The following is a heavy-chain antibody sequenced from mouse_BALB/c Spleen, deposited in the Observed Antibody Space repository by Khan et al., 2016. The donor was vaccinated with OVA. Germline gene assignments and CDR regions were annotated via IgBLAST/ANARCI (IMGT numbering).Heavy chain of an antibody. CDR1: GFTFNNYA. CDR2: VSSGGSYT. Sequence: EVKLEESGGGLVKPGGSLKLSCAASGFTFNNYAMSWVRQTPEKRLEWVATVSSGGSYTYYPDSVKGRFTISRDNAKNTLYLQMSSLRSEDKAMEYCARQGGIYDGPFDYWGQGTTLTVSS. V-gene: IGHV5-9-3*01. CDR3: ARQGGIYDGPFDY. D-gene: IGHD2-3*01. J-gene: IGHJ2*01.